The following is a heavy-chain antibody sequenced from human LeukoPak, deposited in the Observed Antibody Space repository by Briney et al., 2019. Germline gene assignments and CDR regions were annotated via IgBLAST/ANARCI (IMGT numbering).Heavy chain of an antibody. CDR3: ARAPGSGGSCYVY. CDR1: GYFISSGYY. V-gene: IGHV3-21*01. Sequence: PSETLSLTCAVSGYFISSGYYWGWVRQAPGKGLEWVSSISSSSSYIYYADSVKGRFTISRDNAKNSLYLQMNSLRAEDTAVYYCARAPGSGGSCYVYWGQGTLVTVSS. D-gene: IGHD2-15*01. J-gene: IGHJ4*02. CDR2: ISSSSSYI.